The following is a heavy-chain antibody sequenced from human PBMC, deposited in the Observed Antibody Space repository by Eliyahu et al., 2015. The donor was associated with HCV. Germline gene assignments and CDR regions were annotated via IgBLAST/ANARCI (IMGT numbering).Heavy chain of an antibody. CDR2: ST. V-gene: IGHV4-59*01. CDR3: ARVNIAARLSYYYYGMDV. Sequence: STNYNPSLKSRVTISVDTSKNQFSLKLSSVTAADTAVYYCARVNIAARLSYYYYGMDVWGQGTTVTVSS. J-gene: IGHJ6*02. D-gene: IGHD6-6*01.